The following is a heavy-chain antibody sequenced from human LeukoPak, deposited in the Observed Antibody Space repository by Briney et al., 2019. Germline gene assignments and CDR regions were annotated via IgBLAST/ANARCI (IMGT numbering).Heavy chain of an antibody. V-gene: IGHV4-59*01. Sequence: SETLSFTCTVSGGSISSYYWSWIRQPPGKGLEWIGYIYYSGSTNYNPSLKSRVTISVDTSKNQFSLKLSSVTAADTAVYYCARGKIAVAGKPFDYWGQGTLVTVSS. CDR1: GGSISSYY. CDR3: ARGKIAVAGKPFDY. CDR2: IYYSGST. D-gene: IGHD6-19*01. J-gene: IGHJ4*02.